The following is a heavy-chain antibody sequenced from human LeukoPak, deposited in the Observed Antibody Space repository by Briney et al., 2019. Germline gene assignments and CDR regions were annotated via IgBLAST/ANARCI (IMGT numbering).Heavy chain of an antibody. CDR3: AKGPYSGYDSFYYYGMDV. Sequence: ASVKVSCKASGYTFTSYGIGWVRQAPGQGLEWMGWISAYSGNTNYAQKLQGRVTMTSDTSTSTAYMELRSLRSDDTAVYYCAKGPYSGYDSFYYYGMDVWGQGTTVTVSS. J-gene: IGHJ6*02. CDR2: ISAYSGNT. V-gene: IGHV1-18*01. D-gene: IGHD5-12*01. CDR1: GYTFTSYG.